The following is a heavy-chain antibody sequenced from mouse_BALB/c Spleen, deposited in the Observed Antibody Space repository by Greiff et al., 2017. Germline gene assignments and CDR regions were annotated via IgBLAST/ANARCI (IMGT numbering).Heavy chain of an antibody. V-gene: IGHV1-4*01. CDR3: ARFFGNPYAMDY. Sequence: VQLQQSGAELARPGASVKMSCKASGYTFTSYTMHWVKQRPGQGLEWIGYINPSSGYTNYNQKFKDKATLTADKSSSTAYMQLSSLTSEDSAVYYCARFFGNPYAMDYWGQGTSVTVSS. CDR1: GYTFTSYT. CDR2: INPSSGYT. J-gene: IGHJ4*01. D-gene: IGHD2-1*01.